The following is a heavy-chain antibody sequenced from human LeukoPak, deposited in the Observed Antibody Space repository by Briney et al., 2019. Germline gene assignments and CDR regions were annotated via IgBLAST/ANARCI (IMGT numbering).Heavy chain of an antibody. V-gene: IGHV3-7*01. CDR2: IKQDGGEK. D-gene: IGHD6-13*01. Sequence: GGSLRLSCAASGFTFSSYWMTWVRQAPGKGLEWVANIKQDGGEKYYVDSVKGRFTISRDNAKNSLYLQMNSLRAADTAVYYCARDAGVYSSSWYWFDPWGQGTLVTVSS. J-gene: IGHJ5*02. CDR3: ARDAGVYSSSWYWFDP. CDR1: GFTFSSYW.